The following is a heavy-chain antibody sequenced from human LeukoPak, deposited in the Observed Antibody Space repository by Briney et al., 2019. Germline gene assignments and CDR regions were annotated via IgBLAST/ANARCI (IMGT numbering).Heavy chain of an antibody. D-gene: IGHD6-19*01. CDR1: GFTFSDYY. CDR2: ISSSSSYT. J-gene: IGHJ6*04. CDR3: ARDKEESSGWYAYYYYGMDV. V-gene: IGHV3-11*06. Sequence: GGSLRLSCAASGFTFSDYYMSWIRQAPGKGLEWVSHISSSSSYTNYADSVKGRFTISRDNAKNSLYLQMNSLRAEDTAVYYCARDKEESSGWYAYYYYGMDVWGKGTTVTVSS.